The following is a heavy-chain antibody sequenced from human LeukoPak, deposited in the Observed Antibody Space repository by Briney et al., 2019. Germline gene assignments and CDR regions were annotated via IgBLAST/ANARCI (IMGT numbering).Heavy chain of an antibody. V-gene: IGHV4-34*01. CDR1: GGSFSGYY. CDR2: INHSGST. Sequence: SEALSLTCAVYGGSFSGYYWSWIRQPPGKGLEWIGEINHSGSTNYNPTLKSRVTIPVDTSKNQFSLKLSSVTAADTAVYYCARIGYCSGGSCYSKSYFDYWGQGTLVTVSS. CDR3: ARIGYCSGGSCYSKSYFDY. J-gene: IGHJ4*02. D-gene: IGHD2-15*01.